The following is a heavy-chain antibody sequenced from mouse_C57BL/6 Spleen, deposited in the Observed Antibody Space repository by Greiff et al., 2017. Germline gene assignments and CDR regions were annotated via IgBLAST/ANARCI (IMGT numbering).Heavy chain of an antibody. CDR1: GYTFTSYW. Sequence: QVQLQQPGAELVMPGASVKLSCKASGYTFTSYWMHWVKQRPGQGLEWIGEIDPSDSYTNYNQKFKGKSTLTVDKSSSTAYMQLSSLTSEDSAVYYCARREYGSTFDYWGQGTTLKVSS. CDR2: IDPSDSYT. D-gene: IGHD1-1*01. J-gene: IGHJ2*01. V-gene: IGHV1-69*01. CDR3: ARREYGSTFDY.